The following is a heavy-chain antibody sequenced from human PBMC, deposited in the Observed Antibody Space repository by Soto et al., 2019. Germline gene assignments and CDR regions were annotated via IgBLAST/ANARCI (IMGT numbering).Heavy chain of an antibody. J-gene: IGHJ5*02. V-gene: IGHV1-8*01. CDR1: GYTFTSYD. Sequence: GASVKVSCKASGYTFTSYDINWVRQATGQGLEWMGWMNPNSGNTGYAQKFQGRVTMTRNTSISTAYMELSSLRSEDTAVYYCARKPVVLWDWFDPCGQRTLVTVSS. CDR2: MNPNSGNT. CDR3: ARKPVVLWDWFDP. D-gene: IGHD2-21*01.